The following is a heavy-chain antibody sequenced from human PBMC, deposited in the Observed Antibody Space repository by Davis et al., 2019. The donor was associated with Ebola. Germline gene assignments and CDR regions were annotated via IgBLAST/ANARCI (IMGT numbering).Heavy chain of an antibody. J-gene: IGHJ6*04. D-gene: IGHD2-2*01. CDR2: INPSGGST. V-gene: IGHV1-46*01. CDR3: AREEMFVVVPAASRHYYYGMDV. CDR1: GYTFTSYY. Sequence: ASVKVSCKASGYTFTSYYMHWVRQAPGQGLEWMGIINPSGGSTSYAQKFQGRVTMTRDTSPSTVYMELSSLRSEDTAVYYCAREEMFVVVPAASRHYYYGMDVWGKGTTVTVSS.